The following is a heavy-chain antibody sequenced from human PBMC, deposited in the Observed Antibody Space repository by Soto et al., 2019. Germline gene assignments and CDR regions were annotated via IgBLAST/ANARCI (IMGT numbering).Heavy chain of an antibody. Sequence: LRLSGTGSGFTFGNYGMHWVRQAPGKGLEWVASTSYDGNNKYYADSLKGRFTISRDNSKKMVYLQMTSLGPEDTAVYYCAKGGGSARDFDYWGQGALVTVSS. CDR1: GFTFGNYG. J-gene: IGHJ4*02. CDR2: TSYDGNNK. D-gene: IGHD1-26*01. CDR3: AKGGGSARDFDY. V-gene: IGHV3-30*18.